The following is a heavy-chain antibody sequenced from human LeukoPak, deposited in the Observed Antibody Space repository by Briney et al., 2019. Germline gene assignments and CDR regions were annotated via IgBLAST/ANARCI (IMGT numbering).Heavy chain of an antibody. J-gene: IGHJ5*02. D-gene: IGHD5-12*01. CDR3: ARRVEMAYNWLDP. V-gene: IGHV4-34*01. Sequence: PSETLSLTCAVYGGSFSGYYWSWIRQPPGKGLEWIGEINHSGSTNYNPSLKSRVTISVDTSKNQFSLKLSSVTAADTAVYYCARRVEMAYNWLDPWGQGTLVTVSS. CDR2: INHSGST. CDR1: GGSFSGYY.